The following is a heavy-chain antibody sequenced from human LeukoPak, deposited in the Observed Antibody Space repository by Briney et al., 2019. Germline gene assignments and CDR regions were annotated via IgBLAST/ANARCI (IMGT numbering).Heavy chain of an antibody. CDR3: AKEGSSWSY. Sequence: GGSLRLSCAASGFTFSNYWMNWVRQAPGKGLEWVANIKQDGSEKYYVDSVKGRFTISRDNAKNSLYLQMNSLRAEDTALYYCAKEGSSWSYWGQGTLVTVSS. V-gene: IGHV3-7*03. D-gene: IGHD6-13*01. CDR2: IKQDGSEK. J-gene: IGHJ4*02. CDR1: GFTFSNYW.